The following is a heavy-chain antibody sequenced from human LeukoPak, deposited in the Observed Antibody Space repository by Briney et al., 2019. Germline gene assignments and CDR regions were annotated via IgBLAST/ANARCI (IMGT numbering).Heavy chain of an antibody. Sequence: GASVKVSCKASGYTFTSYYIHWVRQAPGQGLEWMGIINPGGGSTSYAQNFQGRVTMTRDTSTSTVYMELSSLRSKDTAIYYCARGGDNSYFDYWGQGTLVTVSS. J-gene: IGHJ4*02. V-gene: IGHV1-46*01. CDR2: INPGGGST. CDR3: ARGGDNSYFDY. CDR1: GYTFTSYY. D-gene: IGHD4-23*01.